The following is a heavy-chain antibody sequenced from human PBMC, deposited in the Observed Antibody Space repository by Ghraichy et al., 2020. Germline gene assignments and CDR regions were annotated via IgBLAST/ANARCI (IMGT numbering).Heavy chain of an antibody. CDR2: ISGSGGST. V-gene: IGHV3-23*01. D-gene: IGHD4-23*01. J-gene: IGHJ6*02. CDR3: AKDAVVTRNIYYYYYGMDV. CDR1: GFTFSSYA. Sequence: GGSLRLSCAASGFTFSSYAMSWVRQAPGKGLEWVSAISGSGGSTYYAGSVKGRFTISRDKSKNTLYLQMNSRRAEDTAVYYCAKDAVVTRNIYYYYYGMDVWGQGTTVTVSS.